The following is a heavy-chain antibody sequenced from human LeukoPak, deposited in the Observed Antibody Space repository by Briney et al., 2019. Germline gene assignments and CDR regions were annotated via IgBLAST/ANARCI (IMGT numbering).Heavy chain of an antibody. CDR2: ISPGGGPT. D-gene: IGHD6-13*01. J-gene: IGHJ4*02. V-gene: IGHV3-23*01. Sequence: GGSLRLSCAGSGFPFSIHGMNWVRQAPGKGLEWVSGISPGGGPTYYADSVKGRFTISRDDSKNTLYLQMNSLRAEDTAVYYCAKTVAGAFDYWGQGTLVTVSS. CDR3: AKTVAGAFDY. CDR1: GFPFSIHG.